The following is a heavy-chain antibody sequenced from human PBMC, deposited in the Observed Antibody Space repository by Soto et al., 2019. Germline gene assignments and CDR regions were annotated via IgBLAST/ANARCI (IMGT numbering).Heavy chain of an antibody. V-gene: IGHV3-30*18. J-gene: IGHJ4*02. D-gene: IGHD3-10*01. CDR1: GFTFSSYG. Sequence: GGSLRLSCAAPGFTFSSYGMHWGRQAPGKGLEWVAVISYDGSNKYYADSVKGRFTISRDNSKNTLYLQMNSLRAEDTAVYYCAKEKRITMVRGVIIRPLGYWGQGTLVTVSS. CDR3: AKEKRITMVRGVIIRPLGY. CDR2: ISYDGSNK.